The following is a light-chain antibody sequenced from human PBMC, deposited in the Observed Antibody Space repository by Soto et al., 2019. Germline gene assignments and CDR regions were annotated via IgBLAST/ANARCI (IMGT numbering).Light chain of an antibody. CDR1: QSISSW. Sequence: DIQMTQSPSTLSASIGDRVTITCRASQSISSWLAWYQQKPGKAPKLLIYKASALETGVPSRFSGSGSGTEFTLTTSSLQPDDFATYYCQQYSNYPYTFGRGTKLEIK. J-gene: IGKJ2*01. V-gene: IGKV1-5*03. CDR2: KAS. CDR3: QQYSNYPYT.